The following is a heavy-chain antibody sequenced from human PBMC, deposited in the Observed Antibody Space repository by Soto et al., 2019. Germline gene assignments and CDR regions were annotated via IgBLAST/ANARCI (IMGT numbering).Heavy chain of an antibody. CDR1: GGSISSGGYY. J-gene: IGHJ5*02. V-gene: IGHV4-31*03. CDR3: ARDLRGRSGYHTNNWFDP. D-gene: IGHD3-3*01. Sequence: QVQLQESGPGLVKPSQTLSLTCTVSGGSISSGGYYWSWIRQHPGKGLEWIGYIYYSGSTYYNPSLKSRVTISVDTSKNQFSLKLSSVSAADTAVYYCARDLRGRSGYHTNNWFDPWGQGTLVTVSS. CDR2: IYYSGST.